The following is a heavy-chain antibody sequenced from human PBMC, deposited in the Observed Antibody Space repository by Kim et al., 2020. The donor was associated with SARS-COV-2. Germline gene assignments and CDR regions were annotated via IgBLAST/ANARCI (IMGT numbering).Heavy chain of an antibody. CDR2: INPDGSDK. V-gene: IGHV3-7*01. Sequence: GGSLRLSCAASGFTFSSHWMSWVRQAPGKGLEWVANINPDGSDKSYVDSVKGRFTISRDNGKNSLYVQMDSLRVEDTAVYYCTRAEIWGQGTLVTVSS. J-gene: IGHJ4*02. CDR1: GFTFSSHW. CDR3: TRAEI.